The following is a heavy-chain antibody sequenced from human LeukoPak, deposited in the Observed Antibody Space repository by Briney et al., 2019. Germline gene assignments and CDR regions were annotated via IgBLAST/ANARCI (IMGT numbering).Heavy chain of an antibody. Sequence: ASVKVSCKASGYTFTSYGISWVRQAPGQGLELMGWISAYNGNTNYAQKFQGRVTMTRDTSISTAYMELSRLRSDDTAVYYCATNPDPDKTKNCFDPWGQGTLVTVSS. CDR3: ATNPDPDKTKNCFDP. CDR2: ISAYNGNT. V-gene: IGHV1-18*01. J-gene: IGHJ5*02. CDR1: GYTFTSYG. D-gene: IGHD1-1*01.